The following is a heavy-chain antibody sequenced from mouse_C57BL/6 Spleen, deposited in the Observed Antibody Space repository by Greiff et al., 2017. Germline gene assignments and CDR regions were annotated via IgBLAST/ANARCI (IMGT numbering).Heavy chain of an antibody. CDR1: GYAFSSYW. J-gene: IGHJ2*01. CDR2: IYPGDGDT. D-gene: IGHD2-2*01. V-gene: IGHV1-80*01. CDR3: ARSDYGYDGYFDY. Sequence: QVHVKQSGAELVKPGASVKISCKASGYAFSSYWMNWVKQRPGKGLEWIGQIYPGDGDTNYNGKFKGKATLTADKSSSTAYMQLSSLTSEDSAVYFCARSDYGYDGYFDYWGQGTTLTVSS.